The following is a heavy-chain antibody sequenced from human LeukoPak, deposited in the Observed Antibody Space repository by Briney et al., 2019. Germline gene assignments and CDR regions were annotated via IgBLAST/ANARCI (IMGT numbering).Heavy chain of an antibody. D-gene: IGHD3-10*01. J-gene: IGHJ4*02. CDR3: ARRFGESNDY. CDR1: GYTFTGYA. Sequence: GASVKVSCKASGYTFTGYAISWLRQAPGQGLEWMGWVSAYNGNTNYAQNLQGRVTMTTDTSTSTAYMELRSLRSDDTAVYYCARRFGESNDYWGQGSLVTVSS. CDR2: VSAYNGNT. V-gene: IGHV1-18*01.